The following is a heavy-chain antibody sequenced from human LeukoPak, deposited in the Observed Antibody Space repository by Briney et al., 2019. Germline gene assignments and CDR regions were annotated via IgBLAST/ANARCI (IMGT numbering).Heavy chain of an antibody. D-gene: IGHD3-22*01. CDR3: AKDPVDSSGYFPLGADY. J-gene: IGHJ4*02. CDR2: ISAYNGNT. CDR1: GYTFTSYD. V-gene: IGHV1-18*01. Sequence: ASVKVSCKASGYTFTSYDINWVRQAPGQGLEWMGWISAYNGNTNYAQKLQGRVTMTTDTSTSTAYMELRSLRSDDTAVYYCAKDPVDSSGYFPLGADYWGQGTLVTVSS.